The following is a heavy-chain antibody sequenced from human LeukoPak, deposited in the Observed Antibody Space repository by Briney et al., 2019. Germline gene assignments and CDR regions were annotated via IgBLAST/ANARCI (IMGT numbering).Heavy chain of an antibody. CDR3: AKEGMCTPYLMYNWFDP. CDR2: VSTGGST. J-gene: IGHJ5*02. V-gene: IGHV4-61*09. D-gene: IGHD2-2*01. CDR1: GGSISSGSDN. Sequence: PSETLSLTCSVSGGSISSGSDNWSWIRQPAGKGLEWIGHVSTGGSTNYNPSLKSRVSISVDTSKNQISLKLSSVTAAHSAVYYCAKEGMCTPYLMYNWFDPWGQGILVTVSS.